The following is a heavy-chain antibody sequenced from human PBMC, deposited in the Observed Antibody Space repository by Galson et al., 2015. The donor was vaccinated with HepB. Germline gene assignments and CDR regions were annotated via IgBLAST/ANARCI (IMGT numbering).Heavy chain of an antibody. CDR3: ARDSYSCRGCAFDI. J-gene: IGHJ3*02. CDR1: GFSFSSYW. CDR2: IKEDGSEK. V-gene: IGHV3-7*03. D-gene: IGHD4-11*01. Sequence: SLRLSCAASGFSFSSYWMTWVRQAPGKGLEWVANIKEDGSEKYYVDSVKGRFTISRDNAKSSLYLQMNSLRAEDTAVYYCARDSYSCRGCAFDIWGKGTMVTVSS.